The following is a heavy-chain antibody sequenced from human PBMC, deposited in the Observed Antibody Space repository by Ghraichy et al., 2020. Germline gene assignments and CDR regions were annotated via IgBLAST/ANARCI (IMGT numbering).Heavy chain of an antibody. Sequence: LRLSCAISGDSVSSNSAAWNWIRQSPSRGLEWLGRTYYRSKWYNDYAVSVKSRITINPDTSKNQVSLQLNSVTPEDTAVYYCARDPIVATAGWYFDLCGRGTLFTVSS. J-gene: IGHJ2*01. CDR3: ARDPIVATAGWYFDL. CDR1: GDSVSSNSAA. V-gene: IGHV6-1*01. D-gene: IGHD5-12*01. CDR2: TYYRSKWYN.